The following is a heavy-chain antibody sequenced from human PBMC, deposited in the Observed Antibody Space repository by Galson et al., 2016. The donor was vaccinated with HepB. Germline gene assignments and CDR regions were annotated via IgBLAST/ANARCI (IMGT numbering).Heavy chain of an antibody. V-gene: IGHV3-7*01. CDR1: GLTFGSYW. Sequence: SLRLSCAASGLTFGSYWMTWVRQAPGKGLEWVANIRQDGSEKYYVDSVKGRFTISRDNARNSLYLQMNSLRAEDTAVYYCARDTSYGLGTYYPTYYYYYGLDVWGKGTTVTVSS. CDR3: ARDTSYGLGTYYPTYYYYYGLDV. CDR2: IRQDGSEK. D-gene: IGHD3-10*01. J-gene: IGHJ6*04.